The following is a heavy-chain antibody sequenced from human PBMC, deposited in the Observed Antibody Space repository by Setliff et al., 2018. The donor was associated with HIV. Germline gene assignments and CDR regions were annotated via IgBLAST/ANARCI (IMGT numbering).Heavy chain of an antibody. CDR3: TTENYYGSGSYNWFDP. CDR1: GFTFSNAW. J-gene: IGHJ5*02. Sequence: AGGSLRLSCAASGFTFSNAWMSWVRQAPGKGLEWVGRIKSKTDGGTTDYAAPVKGRFTISRDDSKNTLYLQMNSLKTEDTAVYYCTTENYYGSGSYNWFDPWGQGTLVTVSS. D-gene: IGHD3-10*01. CDR2: IKSKTDGGTT. V-gene: IGHV3-15*01.